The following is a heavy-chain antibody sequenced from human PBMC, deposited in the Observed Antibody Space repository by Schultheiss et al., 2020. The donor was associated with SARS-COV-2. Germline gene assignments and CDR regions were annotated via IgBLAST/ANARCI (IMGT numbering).Heavy chain of an antibody. CDR3: ARDVGDAFDM. J-gene: IGHJ3*02. Sequence: GGSLRLSCAASGFTFTNYAMSWVRQAPGKGLEWVANIKQDGSEKYYTDSVKGRFTISRDNAKNSVFLQMNNVRAEDTAVYYCARDVGDAFDMWGQGTMVTVSS. CDR2: IKQDGSEK. CDR1: GFTFTNYA. D-gene: IGHD1-26*01. V-gene: IGHV3-7*01.